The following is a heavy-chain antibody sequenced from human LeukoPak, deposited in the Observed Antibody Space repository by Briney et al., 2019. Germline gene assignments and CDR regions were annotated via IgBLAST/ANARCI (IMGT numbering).Heavy chain of an antibody. Sequence: NRGESLQISCKASVSIFADYWSGWLRQLPGKGLEGMGIIYPGDSDTRYSPSFQGQVTLSADKSINTAHLRCSSLKPSDAAIYFCERGATGTTPDYYYFGLDVWGQGTTVRVSS. J-gene: IGHJ6*02. CDR1: VSIFADYW. CDR3: ERGATGTTPDYYYFGLDV. V-gene: IGHV5-51*01. CDR2: IYPGDSDT. D-gene: IGHD1-7*01.